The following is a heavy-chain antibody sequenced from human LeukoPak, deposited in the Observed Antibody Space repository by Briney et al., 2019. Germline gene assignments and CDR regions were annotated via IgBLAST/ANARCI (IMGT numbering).Heavy chain of an antibody. CDR3: AREKLWRTKPPNYYYYYGMDV. V-gene: IGHV4-34*01. CDR1: GGSFSGYY. D-gene: IGHD5-18*01. CDR2: INHSGST. J-gene: IGHJ6*02. Sequence: SETLSLTCAVYGGSFSGYYWSWIRQPPGKGLEWIGEINHSGSTNYNPSLKSRVTISVDTSKNQFSLKLGSVTAADTAVYYCAREKLWRTKPPNYYYYYGMDVWGQGTTVTVSS.